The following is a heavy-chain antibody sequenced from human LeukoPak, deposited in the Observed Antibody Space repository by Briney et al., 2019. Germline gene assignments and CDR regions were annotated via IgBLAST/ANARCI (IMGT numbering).Heavy chain of an antibody. J-gene: IGHJ4*02. V-gene: IGHV3-53*01. Sequence: GGSLRLSCAASGFTVSTNYMSWVRQAPGKGLEWASVIYSGGSTYYADSVKGRFTISRDNSKNTLYLQMNSLRAEDTAVYYCARVGYSSGWLRDWGQGTLVTVSS. CDR1: GFTVSTNY. CDR3: ARVGYSSGWLRD. CDR2: IYSGGST. D-gene: IGHD6-19*01.